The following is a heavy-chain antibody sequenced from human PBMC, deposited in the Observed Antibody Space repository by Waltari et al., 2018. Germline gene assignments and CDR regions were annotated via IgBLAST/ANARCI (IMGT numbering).Heavy chain of an antibody. J-gene: IGHJ4*02. V-gene: IGHV4-39*01. CDR2: IYYSGTT. CDR3: ARQLRFVDWIPRYFDS. CDR1: GDSISRSRNY. D-gene: IGHD3-3*01. Sequence: QMELQESGPRLVKPSETLSLTCNVSGDSISRSRNYWAWPRQPPGKNLQWIGSIYYSGTTYYNPSLKGRFAISVDTSRNQFSLNVNSVTAADTGIYYCARQLRFVDWIPRYFDSWGRGTLATVSS.